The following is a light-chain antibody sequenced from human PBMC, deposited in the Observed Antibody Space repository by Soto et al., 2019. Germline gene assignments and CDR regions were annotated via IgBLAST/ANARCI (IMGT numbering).Light chain of an antibody. CDR3: CSYAGSYTWV. J-gene: IGLJ3*02. CDR1: SSDVGDYNY. Sequence: QSALTQPRSVSGSPGQSVTISCTGTSSDVGDYNYVSWYQQHPGKAPKLLSYAVNMRPSGVPDRFSGSKSGNTASLTISGLQAEDEADYSCCSYAGSYTWVFGGGTKLPVL. V-gene: IGLV2-11*01. CDR2: AVN.